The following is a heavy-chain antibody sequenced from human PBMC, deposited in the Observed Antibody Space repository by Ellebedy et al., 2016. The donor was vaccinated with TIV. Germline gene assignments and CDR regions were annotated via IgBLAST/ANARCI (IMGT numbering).Heavy chain of an antibody. D-gene: IGHD1-26*01. CDR2: MNPNSGNT. CDR3: ARTAIVGASDAFDI. J-gene: IGHJ3*02. V-gene: IGHV1-8*01. CDR1: GYTFTSYD. Sequence: ASVKVSXXASGYTFTSYDINWVRQATGQGLEWMGWMNPNSGNTGYAQKFQGRVTMTGNTSISTAYMELSSLRSEDTAVYYCARTAIVGASDAFDIWGQGTMVTVSS.